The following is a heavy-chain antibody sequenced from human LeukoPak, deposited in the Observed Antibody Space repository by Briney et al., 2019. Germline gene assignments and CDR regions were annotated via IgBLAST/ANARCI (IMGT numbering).Heavy chain of an antibody. CDR2: ISGSGTTT. CDR1: GFTFSSYV. CDR3: AKDLPRIMIFGSLDS. Sequence: GAALRLSCAASGFTFSSYVMSWVGQAPGNGLEWGSGISGSGTTTYYADSVKGRFTISRDNSKNTLYLQMNSLRAEDTAVYYCAKDLPRIMIFGSLDSWGQGTLVTVSS. J-gene: IGHJ4*02. V-gene: IGHV3-23*01. D-gene: IGHD3/OR15-3a*01.